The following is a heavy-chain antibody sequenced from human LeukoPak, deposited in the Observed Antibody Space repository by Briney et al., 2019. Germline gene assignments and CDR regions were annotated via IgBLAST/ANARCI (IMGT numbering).Heavy chain of an antibody. D-gene: IGHD6-19*01. CDR3: ARDVAARVPFDY. CDR1: GGSISSYY. J-gene: IGHJ4*02. CDR2: IYYSGST. Sequence: SETLSLTCTVSGGSISSYYWSWIRQPPGKGLEWIGYIYYSGSTNYNPSLKSRVTISVDTSKNQFSLKLRSVTAADTAVYYCARDVAARVPFDYWGQGTLVTVSS. V-gene: IGHV4-59*01.